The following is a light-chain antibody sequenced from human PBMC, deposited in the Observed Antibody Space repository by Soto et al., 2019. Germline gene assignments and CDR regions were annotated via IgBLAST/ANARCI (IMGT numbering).Light chain of an antibody. CDR1: QTISSW. CDR3: QHYNSYSEA. CDR2: KAS. J-gene: IGKJ1*01. V-gene: IGKV1-5*03. Sequence: DIRLTQSPSTLSLSLGDRATLSCRASQTISSWLAWYQQKPGKAPKLLIYKASTLKSGVPSRFSGSGSGTEFTLTISSLQPDDFATYYCQHYNSYSEAFGQGTKVDIK.